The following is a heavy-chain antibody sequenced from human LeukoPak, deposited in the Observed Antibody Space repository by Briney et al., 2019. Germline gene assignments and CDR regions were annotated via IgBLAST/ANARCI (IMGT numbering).Heavy chain of an antibody. CDR3: ARGGRGSAAVVAPRSFDI. CDR1: GFTVSGIH. D-gene: IGHD3-22*01. Sequence: GGSLRLSCAASGFTVSGIHMVWVHQAPGKGLEWVSVTYTGGNSYYADSVKGRFIISRDISKNTLYLQMNSLRAEDSALYYCARGGRGSAAVVAPRSFDIWGQGTMVTVSS. J-gene: IGHJ3*02. CDR2: TYTGGNS. V-gene: IGHV3-53*01.